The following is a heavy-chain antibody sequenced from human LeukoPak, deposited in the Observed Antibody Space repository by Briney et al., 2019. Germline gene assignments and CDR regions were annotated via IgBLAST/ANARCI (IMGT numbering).Heavy chain of an antibody. CDR1: GFTFSSYA. D-gene: IGHD2-21*01. Sequence: GGSLRLSCAASGFTFSSYAMSWVRQAPGKGLEWVSAISGSGGSTYYADSVKGRFTISRDNSKNTLYLQMNSLRAEDTAVYYCAREKSYCGGDCYYGMDVWGQGTTVTVSS. J-gene: IGHJ6*02. CDR3: AREKSYCGGDCYYGMDV. V-gene: IGHV3-23*01. CDR2: ISGSGGST.